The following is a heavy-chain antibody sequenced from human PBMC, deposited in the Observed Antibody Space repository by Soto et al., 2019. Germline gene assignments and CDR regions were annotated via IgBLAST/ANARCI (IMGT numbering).Heavy chain of an antibody. J-gene: IGHJ6*02. Sequence: GGSLRLSCAASGLTFSSYAMHWVRQAPGKGLEWVAVISYDGSNKYYADSVKGRFTISRDNSKNTLYLQMNSLRAEDTAVYYCARDLAIFGVVMVDYYYYGMDVWGQGTTVTVSS. CDR1: GLTFSSYA. D-gene: IGHD3-3*01. V-gene: IGHV3-30-3*01. CDR2: ISYDGSNK. CDR3: ARDLAIFGVVMVDYYYYGMDV.